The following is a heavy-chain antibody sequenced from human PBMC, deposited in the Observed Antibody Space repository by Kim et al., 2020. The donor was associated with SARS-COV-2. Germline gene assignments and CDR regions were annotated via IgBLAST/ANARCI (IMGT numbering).Heavy chain of an antibody. V-gene: IGHV3-66*01. CDR3: ASSAGHY. CDR1: GFTVSSNY. D-gene: IGHD6-13*01. CDR2: IYSGGST. J-gene: IGHJ4*02. Sequence: LSLTCAASGFTVSSNYMSWVRQAPGKGLEWVSVIYSGGSTYYADSVKGRFTISRDNSKNTLYLQMNSLRAEDTAVYYCASSAGHYWGQGTLVTVSS.